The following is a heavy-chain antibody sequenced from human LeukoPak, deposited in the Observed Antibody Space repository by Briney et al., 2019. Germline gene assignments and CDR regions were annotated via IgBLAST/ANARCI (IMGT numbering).Heavy chain of an antibody. V-gene: IGHV3-23*01. J-gene: IGHJ4*02. CDR1: GFTFSSYG. D-gene: IGHD3-22*01. Sequence: GGSLRLSCAASGFTFSSYGMSWVRQAPGKGLEWVSAISGSGGSTYYADSMRGRFTISRDNSKNTLYLQMNSLRAEDTAVYYCAKDPYYSDSSGSGYWGQGTLVTVSS. CDR3: AKDPYYSDSSGSGY. CDR2: ISGSGGST.